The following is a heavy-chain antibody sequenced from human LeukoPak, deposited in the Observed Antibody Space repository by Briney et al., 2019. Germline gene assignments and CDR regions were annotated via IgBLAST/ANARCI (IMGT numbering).Heavy chain of an antibody. J-gene: IGHJ4*02. CDR1: GFTFSSYA. V-gene: IGHV3-23*01. Sequence: SGGSLRLSCAASGFTFSSYAMSWVRQAPGKGLEWVSAISGSGGSTYYADSVKGRFTISRDNSKNTLYLQMNSLRAEDTAVYYCGKGAELWFDFGYWGQGTLVTVSS. D-gene: IGHD3-10*01. CDR2: ISGSGGST. CDR3: GKGAELWFDFGY.